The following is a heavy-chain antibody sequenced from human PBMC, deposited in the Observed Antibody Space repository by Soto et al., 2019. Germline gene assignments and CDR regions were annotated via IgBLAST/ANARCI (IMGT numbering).Heavy chain of an antibody. CDR3: VRDGNGYSSGWFQN. CDR1: GFSFRSYE. J-gene: IGHJ1*01. Sequence: PGGSLRLSCAASGFSFRSYEMNWVRQAPGKGLEWVSYISKSGTTMYYANSVKGRFTISRDNDWNSLNLQMNSLRAEDTAVYYCVRDGNGYSSGWFQNWGQGTLVTVSS. V-gene: IGHV3-48*03. CDR2: ISKSGTTM. D-gene: IGHD6-19*01.